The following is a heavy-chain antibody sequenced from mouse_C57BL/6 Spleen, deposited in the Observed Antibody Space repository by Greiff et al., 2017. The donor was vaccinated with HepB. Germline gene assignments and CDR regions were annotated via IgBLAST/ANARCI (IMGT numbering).Heavy chain of an antibody. D-gene: IGHD1-1*01. V-gene: IGHV2-6*03. Sequence: VQLQQSGPGLVAPSQSLSITCTVSGFSLTSYGVHWVRQPPGKGLEWLVVIWSDGSTTYNSALKSRLSISKDNSKSQVFLKMNSLQTDDTAMYYCARERDFYYGSSYDYAMDYWGQGTSVTVSS. CDR3: ARERDFYYGSSYDYAMDY. J-gene: IGHJ4*01. CDR2: IWSDGST. CDR1: GFSLTSYG.